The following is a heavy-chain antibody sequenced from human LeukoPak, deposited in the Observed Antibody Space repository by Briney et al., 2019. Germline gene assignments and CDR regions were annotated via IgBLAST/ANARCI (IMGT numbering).Heavy chain of an antibody. CDR2: IKQDGSEK. CDR3: ARPKYTSGWFRSYFNY. CDR1: GFTFSSYW. J-gene: IGHJ4*02. D-gene: IGHD6-19*01. V-gene: IGHV3-7*01. Sequence: GGSLRLFCAASGFTFSSYWMSWVRQAPGKGLEWVANIKQDGSEKYYVDSVKGRFTISRDNSKNTLYLQMNTLRAEDTAVYYCARPKYTSGWFRSYFNYWGQGTLVTVSS.